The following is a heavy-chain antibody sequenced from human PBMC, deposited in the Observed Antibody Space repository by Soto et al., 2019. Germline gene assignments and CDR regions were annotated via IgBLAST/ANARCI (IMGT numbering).Heavy chain of an antibody. Sequence: QVQLVESGGGVVQPGRSLRLSCAASGFTFSSYAMHWVRQAPGKGLEWVAVIPYDGSNKYYADSVKGRFTISRDNSKNTLYLQMNSLRAEDTAVYYCASTMDVWGQGTTVTVSS. V-gene: IGHV3-30-3*01. CDR1: GFTFSSYA. CDR3: ASTMDV. CDR2: IPYDGSNK. J-gene: IGHJ6*02.